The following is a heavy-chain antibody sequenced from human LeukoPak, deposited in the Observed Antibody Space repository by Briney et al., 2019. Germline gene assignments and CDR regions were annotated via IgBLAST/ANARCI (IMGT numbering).Heavy chain of an antibody. CDR2: TYYRSKWFN. J-gene: IGHJ5*02. V-gene: IGHV6-1*01. CDR3: AGGQGKTGSTVSWFDP. CDR1: GDSVSSNSGA. Sequence: SQTLSLTCAISGDSVSSNSGAWNWIRQSPSRGLEWLGRTYYRSKWFNHYADSVRGRITINPDTSKDQFFLQLTSVTPEDTAVYYCAGGQGKTGSTVSWFDPWGQGTLVTVSS. D-gene: IGHD1-7*01.